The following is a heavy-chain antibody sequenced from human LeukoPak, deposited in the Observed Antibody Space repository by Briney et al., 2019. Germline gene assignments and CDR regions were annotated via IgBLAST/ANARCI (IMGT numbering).Heavy chain of an antibody. D-gene: IGHD3-22*01. V-gene: IGHV1-69*13. J-gene: IGHJ6*02. CDR3: ARRGYYYDSRGRYYYGMDV. CDR2: IIPIFGTA. CDR1: GYTFTSYG. Sequence: GASVKVSCKASGYTFTSYGISWVRQAPGQGLEWMGGIIPIFGTANYAQKFQGRVTITADEATSTAYMELSSLRSEDTAVYYCARRGYYYDSRGRYYYGMDVWGQGTPVIVSS.